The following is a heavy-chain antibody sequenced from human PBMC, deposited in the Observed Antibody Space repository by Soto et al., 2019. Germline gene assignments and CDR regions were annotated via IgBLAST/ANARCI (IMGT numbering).Heavy chain of an antibody. Sequence: SVKVPCKASGGTFSSYAISWVRQAPGQGLEWMGGIIPIFGTANYAQKFQGRVTITADESTSTAYMELSSLRSEDTAVYYCARTIAAAGKNWFDPWGQGTLVTV. CDR2: IIPIFGTA. CDR3: ARTIAAAGKNWFDP. CDR1: GGTFSSYA. D-gene: IGHD6-13*01. V-gene: IGHV1-69*13. J-gene: IGHJ5*02.